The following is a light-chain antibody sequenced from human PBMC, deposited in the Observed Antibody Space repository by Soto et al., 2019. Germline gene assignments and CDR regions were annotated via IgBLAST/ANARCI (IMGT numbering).Light chain of an antibody. CDR1: QGIRDF. Sequence: DIQLTQSPSFLSASVGDRVTITCRASQGIRDFLAWYQQKPGQPPKLLIYAASTLQTGVPTRFSGIASGTEFTLIISNLQPADFATYYCQQFNVYPLTFRGGTKVEIK. CDR2: AAS. CDR3: QQFNVYPLT. V-gene: IGKV1-9*01. J-gene: IGKJ4*01.